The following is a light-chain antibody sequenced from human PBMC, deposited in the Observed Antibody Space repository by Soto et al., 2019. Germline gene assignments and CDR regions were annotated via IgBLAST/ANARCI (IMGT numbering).Light chain of an antibody. V-gene: IGKV1-8*01. Sequence: AIRMTQSPSSLSASTGDRVTITCRASQGISSYLAWYQQKPVKAPKLLIYAASTLQSGVPSRFSGSGSGTDFTLTISCLQSEDFATYYCQQYYSYPPITFGQGKRLEIK. CDR2: AAS. J-gene: IGKJ5*01. CDR3: QQYYSYPPIT. CDR1: QGISSY.